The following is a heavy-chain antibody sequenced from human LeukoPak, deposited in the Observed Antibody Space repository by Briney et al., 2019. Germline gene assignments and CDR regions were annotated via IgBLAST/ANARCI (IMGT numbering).Heavy chain of an antibody. D-gene: IGHD6-25*01. V-gene: IGHV3-30*04. CDR2: ISYDGSNY. Sequence: GGSLRLSCAASGFTFSSYAMHWVRQAPGKGLEWVAVISYDGSNYYYADSVKGRFTISRDNAENTMYLQMNSLRSEDTAVYYCVGSEYYFDSWGQGTLVTVSS. CDR1: GFTFSSYA. J-gene: IGHJ4*02. CDR3: VGSEYYFDS.